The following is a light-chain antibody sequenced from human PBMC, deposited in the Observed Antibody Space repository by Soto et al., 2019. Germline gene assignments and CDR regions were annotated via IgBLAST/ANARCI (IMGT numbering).Light chain of an antibody. CDR2: GAS. J-gene: IGKJ3*01. V-gene: IGKV1-12*01. Sequence: DIQITQSPSSVSASVGDRVTVTCRASQNVSTWLTWYQQTPGKAPNLLIYGASTLQRGVPSRFSGSGSGTEFTLPISSLQPADFAIYFCQQGSKFPFTFGPGTRVDFK. CDR3: QQGSKFPFT. CDR1: QNVSTW.